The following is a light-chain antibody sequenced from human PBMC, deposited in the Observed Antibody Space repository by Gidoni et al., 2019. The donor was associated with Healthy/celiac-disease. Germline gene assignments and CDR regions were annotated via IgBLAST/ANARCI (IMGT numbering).Light chain of an antibody. Sequence: DIQMTQSPSSLSASVGDRVTITCQASHDISNYLNWYQQKPGKAPKLLIYDASNLETGVPARFSGXXXGTDCTFTISSLQPEGSATYYCQQYDXXXXTFGGGTKVEIK. CDR2: DAS. CDR1: HDISNY. V-gene: IGKV1-33*01. J-gene: IGKJ4*01. CDR3: QQYDXXXXT.